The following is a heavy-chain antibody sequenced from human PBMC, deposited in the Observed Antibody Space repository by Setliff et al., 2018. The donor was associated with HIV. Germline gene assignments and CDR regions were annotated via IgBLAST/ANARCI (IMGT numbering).Heavy chain of an antibody. CDR2: MNPNSGNT. D-gene: IGHD3-22*01. CDR3: ARARRDSYDRGRRNHYYIDV. J-gene: IGHJ6*03. CDR1: GYTFSSYD. Sequence: ASVKVSCKASGYTFSSYDINWVRQATGQGLEWMGWMNPNSGNTGYAQKFQGRVTMTRDTSIGTAYMELNNLKFEDTAVYYCARARRDSYDRGRRNHYYIDV. V-gene: IGHV1-8*02.